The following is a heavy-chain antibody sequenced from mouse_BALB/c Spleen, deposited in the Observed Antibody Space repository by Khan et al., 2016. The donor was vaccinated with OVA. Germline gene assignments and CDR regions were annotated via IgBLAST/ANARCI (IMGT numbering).Heavy chain of an antibody. CDR1: GYSFTTYY. Sequence: EVQLVESGPELMKPGASVKISCKASGYSFTTYYIHWVMQSHGTSLEWIGYIDPFSGATTYNQKFRGKATLTVDKSSSTAYIHLSNLTSEDSAVYYCSRHCYVAWFTYWGQGTLVTVSA. V-gene: IGHV1S135*01. CDR3: SRHCYVAWFTY. D-gene: IGHD2-12*01. CDR2: IDPFSGAT. J-gene: IGHJ3*01.